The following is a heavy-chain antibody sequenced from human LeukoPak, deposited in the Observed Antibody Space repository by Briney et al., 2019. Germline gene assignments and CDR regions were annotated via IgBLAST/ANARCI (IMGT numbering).Heavy chain of an antibody. CDR2: IYYSGST. Sequence: SETLSLTCAVPGVSITSDTYYWSWIRQPPGKGLEWIGYIYYSGSTYYNPSLKSRVTISVDTSKNQFSLKLSSVTAADTAVYYCARDLGYYDSSGYYYYYYGMDVWGQGTTVTVSS. D-gene: IGHD3-22*01. CDR1: GVSITSDTYY. CDR3: ARDLGYYDSSGYYYYYYGMDV. J-gene: IGHJ6*02. V-gene: IGHV4-30-4*01.